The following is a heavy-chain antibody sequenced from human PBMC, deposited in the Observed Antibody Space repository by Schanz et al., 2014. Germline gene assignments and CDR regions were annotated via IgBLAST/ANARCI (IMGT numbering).Heavy chain of an antibody. V-gene: IGHV3-7*01. D-gene: IGHD1-1*01. CDR3: ARGRVLES. J-gene: IGHJ5*02. CDR2: IKKDGSEK. CDR1: GFIFSNYG. Sequence: ERLVESGGGVVQPGRSLRLSCAASGFIFSNYGMHWVRQAPGGGLVWVANIKKDGSEKYYVDSVKGRFTISRDNAKNSLFLQMNSLRPEDTAVYYCARGRVLESWGQGTLVTGSS.